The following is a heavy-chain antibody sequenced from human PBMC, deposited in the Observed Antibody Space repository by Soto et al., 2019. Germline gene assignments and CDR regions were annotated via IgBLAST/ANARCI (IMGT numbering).Heavy chain of an antibody. D-gene: IGHD5-18*01. Sequence: GGSLRLSCAASGFTFSSYGMHWVRQAPGKGLEWVAVIWYDGSNKYYADSVKGRFTISRDNSKNTLYLQMNSLRAEDTAVYYCASSDVDTAMVTGWGQGTLVTVSS. J-gene: IGHJ4*02. CDR2: IWYDGSNK. V-gene: IGHV3-33*01. CDR3: ASSDVDTAMVTG. CDR1: GFTFSSYG.